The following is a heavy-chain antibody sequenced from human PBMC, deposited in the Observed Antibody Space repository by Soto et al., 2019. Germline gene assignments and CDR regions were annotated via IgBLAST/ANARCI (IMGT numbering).Heavy chain of an antibody. Sequence: QVQLVESGGGVVQPGRSLRLSCAASGFTLSSYAMHWVRQAPGKGLGWVAVISYDGSDKYYADPVKGRFTISRDNSKNTLFLQMNTLRPEDTAVYYCARRYCSGGYCYFDYWGQGTLVTVSS. CDR2: ISYDGSDK. J-gene: IGHJ4*02. CDR1: GFTLSSYA. V-gene: IGHV3-30-3*01. D-gene: IGHD2-15*01. CDR3: ARRYCSGGYCYFDY.